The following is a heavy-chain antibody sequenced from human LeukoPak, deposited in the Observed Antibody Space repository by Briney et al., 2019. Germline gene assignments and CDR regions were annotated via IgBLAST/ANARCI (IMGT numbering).Heavy chain of an antibody. Sequence: PGGSLRLSCAASGFTFSSYWMTWVRQAPGKGLEGVANIKQDGSEKYYVDSVKGRFTISRDNAKNSLYLQMISLRAEDTAVYYCARGSSSDPGLDYWGQGTLVTVSS. CDR2: IKQDGSEK. J-gene: IGHJ4*02. V-gene: IGHV3-7*01. D-gene: IGHD6-6*01. CDR3: ARGSSSDPGLDY. CDR1: GFTFSSYW.